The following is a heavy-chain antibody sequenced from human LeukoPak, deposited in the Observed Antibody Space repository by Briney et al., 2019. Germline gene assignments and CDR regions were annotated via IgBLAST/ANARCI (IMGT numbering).Heavy chain of an antibody. CDR2: IYSGGST. Sequence: GGSLRLSCAASGITVSSNYMSWVRQAPGKGLEWVSVIYSGGSTYYADSVKGRFTISRDNSKNTLYFQMNRLRGEDTAVYYCAREGLAEGGAFDIWGQGTMVTVSS. J-gene: IGHJ3*02. CDR1: GITVSSNY. D-gene: IGHD1-26*01. CDR3: AREGLAEGGAFDI. V-gene: IGHV3-66*01.